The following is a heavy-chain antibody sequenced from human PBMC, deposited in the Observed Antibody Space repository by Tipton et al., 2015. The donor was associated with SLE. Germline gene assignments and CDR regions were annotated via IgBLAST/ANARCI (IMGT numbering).Heavy chain of an antibody. V-gene: IGHV4-39*07. J-gene: IGHJ5*02. CDR3: ARLKPPTSYNWNYGWFDP. Sequence: LRLSCTVSGGSASSRDYYCGWIRQPPGKGLEWSGTVYYRGTSYSNPSPKSRATMSVDTSKSQFSLRLNSVTAADTAVYYCARLKPPTSYNWNYGWFDPWGQGTQVIVSS. CDR2: VYYRGTS. CDR1: GGSASSRDYY. D-gene: IGHD1-7*01.